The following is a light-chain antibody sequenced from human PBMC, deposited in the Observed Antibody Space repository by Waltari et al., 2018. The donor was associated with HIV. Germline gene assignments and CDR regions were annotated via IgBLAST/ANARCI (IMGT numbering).Light chain of an antibody. CDR3: QSYDTSLSGGV. V-gene: IGLV1-40*01. CDR1: NSNIGAGYD. Sequence: QSVLTQPPSVSGAPGQRVTISCAGRNSNIGAGYDVHWYQQLPETAPKLLIYSNNNRPSGLPDRFSGSKSGTSASLTIAGLHAEDAASYYCQSYDTSLSGGVFGGGTKLTVL. CDR2: SNN. J-gene: IGLJ3*02.